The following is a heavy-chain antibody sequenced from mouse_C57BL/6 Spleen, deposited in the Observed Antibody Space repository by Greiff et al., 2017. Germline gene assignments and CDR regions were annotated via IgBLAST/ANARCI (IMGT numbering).Heavy chain of an antibody. Sequence: DVQLVESGGGLVQPGGSLKLSCAASGFTFSDYYMYWVRQTPEKRLEWVAYISNGGGSTYYPDTVKGRFTISRDNAKNTLYLQMSRLKSEDTAMYYCARGGDYGLYYDAMDDWGQGTSVTVSS. CDR3: ARGGDYGLYYDAMDD. CDR1: GFTFSDYY. D-gene: IGHD1-1*01. V-gene: IGHV5-12*01. J-gene: IGHJ4*01. CDR2: ISNGGGST.